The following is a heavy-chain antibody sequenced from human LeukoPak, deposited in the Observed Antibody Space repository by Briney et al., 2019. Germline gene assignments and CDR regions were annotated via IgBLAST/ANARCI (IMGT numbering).Heavy chain of an antibody. V-gene: IGHV3-21*01. Sequence: GSLRLSCAASGFTFSSYSMNWVRKAPGKGLEWVSSISSSSSYIYYADSVKGRFTISRDNAKNSLYLQMNSLRAEDTAVYYCARDPLYCSSTSCYVSSYFDYWGQGTLVTVSS. J-gene: IGHJ4*02. CDR1: GFTFSSYS. CDR2: ISSSSSYI. D-gene: IGHD2-2*01. CDR3: ARDPLYCSSTSCYVSSYFDY.